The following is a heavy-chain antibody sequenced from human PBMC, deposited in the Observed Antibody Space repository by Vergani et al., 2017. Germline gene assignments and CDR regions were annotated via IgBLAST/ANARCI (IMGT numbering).Heavy chain of an antibody. Sequence: QVQLQESGPGLVKPSQTLSPTCTVSGGPINSHNYYWSWIRQPAGKGLEWIWRIHTSGSTNYNPSLKSRVTMSEDTSKNQFSLNLTAVTAADTAVYFCARGSGLGGSCYEPLLDCWGQGILGTVSS. CDR1: GGPINSHNYY. CDR2: IHTSGST. V-gene: IGHV4-61*02. CDR3: ARGSGLGGSCYEPLLDC. J-gene: IGHJ4*02. D-gene: IGHD2-15*01.